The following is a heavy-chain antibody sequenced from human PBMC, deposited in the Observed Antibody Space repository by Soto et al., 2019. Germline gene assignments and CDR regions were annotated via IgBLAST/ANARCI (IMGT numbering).Heavy chain of an antibody. V-gene: IGHV1-2*02. Sequence: ASVKVSCKASGYTFTGYYMHWVRQAPGQGLEWMGWINPNSGGTNYAQKFQGRVTMTRDTSISTAYMELSRLRSDDTAVYYCAREKIIRGYCSGATCDSNKYYFDYWGQGTLVTVSS. J-gene: IGHJ4*02. CDR3: AREKIIRGYCSGATCDSNKYYFDY. CDR2: INPNSGGT. D-gene: IGHD2-15*01. CDR1: GYTFTGYY.